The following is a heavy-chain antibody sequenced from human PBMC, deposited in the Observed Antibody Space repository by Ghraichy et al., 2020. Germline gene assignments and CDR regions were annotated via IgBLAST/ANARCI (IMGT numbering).Heavy chain of an antibody. D-gene: IGHD1-14*01. CDR1: GFTFSSYA. CDR2: ISGSGFST. CDR3: AKGTESGTRGFDI. J-gene: IGHJ3*02. Sequence: GSLRLSCAASGFTFSSYAMSWVRQAPGKGLEWVSFISGSGFSTYYVDSVKGRFTISRDSSKNTLDLQMSSLRAEDTAVYYCAKGTESGTRGFDIWGQGTMVTVSS. V-gene: IGHV3-23*01.